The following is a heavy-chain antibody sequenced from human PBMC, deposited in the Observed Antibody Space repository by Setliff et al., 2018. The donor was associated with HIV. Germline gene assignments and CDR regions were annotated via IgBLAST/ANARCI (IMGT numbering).Heavy chain of an antibody. CDR2: TIPLLGII. J-gene: IGHJ6*03. D-gene: IGHD3-22*01. V-gene: IGHV1-69*10. CDR1: GGTFSSDA. Sequence: SVKVSCKASGGTFSSDALSWVRQVPGQGLEWMGGTIPLLGIINYADKFQDRVTITRDESTSTAYMELSSLRSEDTAIYHCASAGLMIARPFYYYMDVWGTGTTVTVSS. CDR3: ASAGLMIARPFYYYMDV.